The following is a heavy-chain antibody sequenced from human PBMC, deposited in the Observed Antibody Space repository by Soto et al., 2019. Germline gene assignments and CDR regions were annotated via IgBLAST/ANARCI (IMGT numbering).Heavy chain of an antibody. V-gene: IGHV3-30-3*01. CDR3: ARDQGNYGDHGDGAFDI. J-gene: IGHJ3*02. D-gene: IGHD4-17*01. CDR2: ISYDGSNK. CDR1: GFTFSSYA. Sequence: GGSLRLSCAASGFTFSSYAMHWVRQAPGKGLEWVAVISYDGSNKYYADSVKGRFTISRDNSKNTLYLQMNSLRAEDTAVYYCARDQGNYGDHGDGAFDIWGQGTMVTVSS.